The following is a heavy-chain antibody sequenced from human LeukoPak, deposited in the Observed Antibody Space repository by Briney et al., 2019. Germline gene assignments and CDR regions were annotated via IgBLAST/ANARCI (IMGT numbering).Heavy chain of an antibody. Sequence: ASVKVSCKAPGYTFTGYYMHWVRQAPGQGLEWMGRINPNSGGTNYAQKFQGRVTMTRDTSISTAYMELSRLRSDDTAVYYCARVPTYLAAFDIWGQGTMVTVSS. CDR2: INPNSGGT. J-gene: IGHJ3*02. CDR3: ARVPTYLAAFDI. D-gene: IGHD3-10*01. CDR1: GYTFTGYY. V-gene: IGHV1-2*06.